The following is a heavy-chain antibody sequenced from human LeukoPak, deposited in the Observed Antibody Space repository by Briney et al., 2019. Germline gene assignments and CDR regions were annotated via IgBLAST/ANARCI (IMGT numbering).Heavy chain of an antibody. CDR2: ISGSGDMT. CDR1: GFTFRSYA. CDR3: AKGYGSGSYYAFDC. D-gene: IGHD3-10*01. J-gene: IGHJ4*02. V-gene: IGHV3-23*01. Sequence: GGSLRLSCAASGFTFRSYAMSWVRQAPGKGLEWVSTISGSGDMTYYADSVKGQFPISRDNSKNTLYLQMNNLRAEDTALYYCAKGYGSGSYYAFDCWGQGTLVTVSS.